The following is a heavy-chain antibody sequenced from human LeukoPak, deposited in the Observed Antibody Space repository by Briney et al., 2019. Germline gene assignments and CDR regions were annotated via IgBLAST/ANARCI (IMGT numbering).Heavy chain of an antibody. CDR3: ATITTVVTPDAFDI. Sequence: SETLSLTCTVSGGSISSYYWSWIRQPPGRGLEWIGYIYHSGSTYYNPSLKSRVTISVDRSKNQFSLKLSSVTAADTAVYYCATITTVVTPDAFDIWGQGTMVTVSS. CDR1: GGSISSYY. D-gene: IGHD4-23*01. V-gene: IGHV4-59*12. CDR2: IYHSGST. J-gene: IGHJ3*02.